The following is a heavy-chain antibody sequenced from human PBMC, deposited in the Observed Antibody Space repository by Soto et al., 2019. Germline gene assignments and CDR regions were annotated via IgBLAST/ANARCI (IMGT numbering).Heavy chain of an antibody. V-gene: IGHV3-48*02. D-gene: IGHD6-19*01. J-gene: IGHJ4*02. CDR3: AKGPHTNVGWPYYFES. CDR2: SSPRGDTV. CDR1: GFSLANYP. Sequence: GGSLRLSCVASGFSLANYPMNWVRQTPGKGLEWISYSSPRGDTVYYADSVEGRFTISRDNARNSLSLHMSSLRDEDSALYYCAKGPHTNVGWPYYFESWGQGVPVTVSS.